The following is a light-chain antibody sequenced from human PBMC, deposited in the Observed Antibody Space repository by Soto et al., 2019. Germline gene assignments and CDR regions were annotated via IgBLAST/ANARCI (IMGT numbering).Light chain of an antibody. CDR1: RGIGNA. V-gene: IGKV1-27*01. Sequence: DIQMTQSPSSLSASVGDRVTITCRPSRGIGNALAWYQHEPGTVPKLLIHSASTLQSGVPSRFSGSGSGTDFTLTISSLQPEDVASYYCQKYDSAPTFGPGTKVEIK. CDR3: QKYDSAPT. CDR2: SAS. J-gene: IGKJ1*01.